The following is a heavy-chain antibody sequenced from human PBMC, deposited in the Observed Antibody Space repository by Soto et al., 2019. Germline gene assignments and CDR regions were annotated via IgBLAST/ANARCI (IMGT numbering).Heavy chain of an antibody. J-gene: IGHJ5*02. CDR1: GFSFSSYE. D-gene: IGHD3-22*01. V-gene: IGHV3-48*03. CDR3: ARGGGSAYVTPPISNWFDP. Sequence: EVQLVESGGVLVQPGGSLRLSCAASGFSFSSYEMNWVRQAPGKGLEWVSYISSGGGYTYYADSVKGRFTISRDNSKNTLHLQMNSLRAEDSAVYYCARGGGSAYVTPPISNWFDPWGQGTLVTVSS. CDR2: ISSGGGYT.